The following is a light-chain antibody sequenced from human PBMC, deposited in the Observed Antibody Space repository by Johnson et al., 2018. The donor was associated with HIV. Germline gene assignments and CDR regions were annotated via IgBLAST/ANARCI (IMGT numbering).Light chain of an antibody. V-gene: IGLV1-51*01. CDR3: GTWDSSLSAGV. CDR2: DNT. J-gene: IGLJ1*01. CDR1: SSNFGNNY. Sequence: QSILTQPPSVSAAPGQKVTISCSGSSSNFGNNYVSWYQQLPGTAPKLLTYDNTKRPSGLPDRFSGSKSGPSATLGLTGLQPGDEDKYDCGTWDSSLSAGVFGTRTKVAVL.